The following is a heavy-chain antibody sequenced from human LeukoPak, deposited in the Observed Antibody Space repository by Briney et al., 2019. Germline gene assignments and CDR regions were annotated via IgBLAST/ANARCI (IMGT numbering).Heavy chain of an antibody. CDR1: GFTFSNYA. CDR3: ARRSGIAVAGAFDY. Sequence: GGSLRLSCASSGFTFSNYAMRWVRQAPGKGLEWVSGTSGSGDSTYYADSVKGRFTISRDNSKNTLYLQMNSLRAEDTAVYYCARRSGIAVAGAFDYWGQGTLVTVSS. CDR2: TSGSGDST. D-gene: IGHD6-19*01. V-gene: IGHV3-23*01. J-gene: IGHJ4*02.